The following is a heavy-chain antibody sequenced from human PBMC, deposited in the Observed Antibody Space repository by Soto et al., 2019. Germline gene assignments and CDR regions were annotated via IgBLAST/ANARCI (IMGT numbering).Heavy chain of an antibody. D-gene: IGHD3-3*01. J-gene: IGHJ4*02. CDR1: GFTFSNYA. V-gene: IGHV3-23*01. Sequence: HPGGSLRLSCAASGFTFSNYAMSWVRQAPGRGLEWVSTISGSGGSTYYADSVKGRFTISRDNSKNTLYLQMNSLRAEDTAVYYCAKGPDFWSGYQDYWGQGTLVTVSS. CDR3: AKGPDFWSGYQDY. CDR2: ISGSGGST.